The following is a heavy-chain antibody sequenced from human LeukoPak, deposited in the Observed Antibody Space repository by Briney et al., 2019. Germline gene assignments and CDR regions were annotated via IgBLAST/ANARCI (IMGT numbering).Heavy chain of an antibody. CDR1: GGTFSSYA. V-gene: IGHV1-69*13. CDR3: ARRTVRGVITLHFDY. J-gene: IGHJ4*02. D-gene: IGHD3-10*01. Sequence: ASVKVSCKASGGTFSSYAISWVRQAPGQGLEWMGGIIPIFGTANYAQKFQGRVTITADESTSTVYMELSSLRSEDTAVYYCARRTVRGVITLHFDYWGQGTLVTVSS. CDR2: IIPIFGTA.